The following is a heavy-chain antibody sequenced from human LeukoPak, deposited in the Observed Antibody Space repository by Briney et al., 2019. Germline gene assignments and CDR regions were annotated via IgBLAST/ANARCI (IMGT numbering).Heavy chain of an antibody. V-gene: IGHV3-30*02. Sequence: GGSLRLSCAASGFTFSTDGMHWVRQAPGKGLEWVAFISNDGSNKYYADSVKGRFTISRDNFKYTLFLQMSSLRAEDTAVYYCARRRLVLGYFQHWGQDTLVTVSS. CDR1: GFTFSTDG. D-gene: IGHD6-19*01. CDR3: ARRRLVLGYFQH. J-gene: IGHJ1*01. CDR2: ISNDGSNK.